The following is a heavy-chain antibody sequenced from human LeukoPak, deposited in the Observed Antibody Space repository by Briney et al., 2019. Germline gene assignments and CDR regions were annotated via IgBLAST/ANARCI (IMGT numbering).Heavy chain of an antibody. D-gene: IGHD3-22*01. J-gene: IGHJ4*02. CDR3: ARDHYYDSSGYYPGAS. CDR2: IYHSGST. Sequence: SETLSLTCAVSGGSISSSNWWSWVRQPPGKGLEWIGEIYHSGSTKYNPSLKSRVTISVHKSKNQFSLKLSSVTAADTAVYYCARDHYYDSSGYYPGASWGQGTLVTVSS. CDR1: GGSISSSNW. V-gene: IGHV4-4*02.